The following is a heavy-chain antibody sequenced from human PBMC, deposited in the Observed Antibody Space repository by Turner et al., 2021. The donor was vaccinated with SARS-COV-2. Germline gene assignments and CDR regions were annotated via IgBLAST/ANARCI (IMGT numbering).Heavy chain of an antibody. D-gene: IGHD3-9*01. J-gene: IGHJ4*02. Sequence: EVQLLESVGGLVQPGGSLRLSCAASGFTFSTYAMSWVRQAAGRGVVEGSTISGSGGSTYYADSVKGRFTISRDNSKNTLYLQMNSLRAEDTAVYYCAKVGDWLGDYWGQGTLVTVSS. V-gene: IGHV3-23*01. CDR1: GFTFSTYA. CDR2: ISGSGGST. CDR3: AKVGDWLGDY.